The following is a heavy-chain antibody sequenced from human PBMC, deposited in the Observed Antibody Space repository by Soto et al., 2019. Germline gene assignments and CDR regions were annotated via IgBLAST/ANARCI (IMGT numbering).Heavy chain of an antibody. CDR1: GYSFTTDW. Sequence: GASLTISCEASGYSFTTDWIGWLRQMPGKALEWMGIIYPGDSDTRYSPSFQGQVTISADKSISTAYLQWSSLKASDTAMYYCARYWHSYSSKSFRGMQGLGQATTGNVS. D-gene: IGHD5-18*01. J-gene: IGHJ6*01. CDR2: IYPGDSDT. V-gene: IGHV5-51*01. CDR3: ARYWHSYSSKSFRGMQG.